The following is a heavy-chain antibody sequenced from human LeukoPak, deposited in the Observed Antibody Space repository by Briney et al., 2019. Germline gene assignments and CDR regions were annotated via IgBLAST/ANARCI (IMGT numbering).Heavy chain of an antibody. Sequence: PGGSLRLSCTASGFTFSSYGMSWVRQAPGKGLDWVSAISGSGGSTYYADSVKGRFSISRDNSKNTLYLQMNSLRAEDTAVYYCAREGFDRTLNYWGQGTLVTVSS. D-gene: IGHD3-10*01. CDR2: ISGSGGST. V-gene: IGHV3-23*01. J-gene: IGHJ4*02. CDR3: AREGFDRTLNY. CDR1: GFTFSSYG.